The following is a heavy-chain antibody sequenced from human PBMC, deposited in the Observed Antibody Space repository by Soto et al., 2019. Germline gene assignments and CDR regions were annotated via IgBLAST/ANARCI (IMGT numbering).Heavy chain of an antibody. V-gene: IGHV3-23*01. CDR3: ARDPSHSYYTLFYYFDY. Sequence: GGSLRLSCAASGFTFSTYAMSWVRQAPGKGLEWVSAISGSGSNTYYADSVKGRFTISRDDSKSTLYPQMNSLRAEDTAVYYCARDPSHSYYTLFYYFDYWGQGTLVTVSS. CDR2: ISGSGSNT. CDR1: GFTFSTYA. J-gene: IGHJ4*02. D-gene: IGHD1-26*01.